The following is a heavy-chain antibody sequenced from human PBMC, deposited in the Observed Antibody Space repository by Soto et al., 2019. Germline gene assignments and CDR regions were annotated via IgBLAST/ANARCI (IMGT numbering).Heavy chain of an antibody. Sequence: EVQVLESGGGLLQPGGTLRLSCAASRFIFSSYEMRWVRQAPGKGLEWVSGISGSGGSTWYADSVKGRFTMSRANSKKTLYLQMSSPRVDDTAVYYCAKRPVEYGTFDYWGQGTLVTVSS. CDR3: AKRPVEYGTFDY. V-gene: IGHV3-23*01. J-gene: IGHJ4*02. CDR1: RFIFSSYE. D-gene: IGHD4-17*01. CDR2: ISGSGGST.